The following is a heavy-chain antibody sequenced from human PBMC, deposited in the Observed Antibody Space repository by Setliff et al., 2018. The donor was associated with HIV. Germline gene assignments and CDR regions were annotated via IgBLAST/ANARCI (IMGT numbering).Heavy chain of an antibody. V-gene: IGHV4-59*11. Sequence: PSETLSLTCTVSGGSISSHYWSWIRQPPGKGLAWIGSLYYSGSTVYNPSLKSPVTISLDASKTQFSLRLTSVTAADTAVYYCARRSGWSLDYWGQGTLVTVSS. CDR3: ARRSGWSLDY. CDR2: LYYSGST. CDR1: GGSISSHY. J-gene: IGHJ4*02. D-gene: IGHD6-19*01.